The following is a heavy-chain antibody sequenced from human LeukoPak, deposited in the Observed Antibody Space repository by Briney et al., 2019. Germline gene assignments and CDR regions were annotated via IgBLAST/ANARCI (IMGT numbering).Heavy chain of an antibody. CDR2: ISSSGSTI. D-gene: IGHD1-26*01. V-gene: IGHV3-48*03. J-gene: IGHJ3*02. CDR3: ARGRWELGYAFDI. Sequence: GGSLRLSCAASGFTFSSYEMNWVRQAPGKGLEWVSYISSSGSTIYYADSVKGRFTISRDNAKNSLYLQMNSLRAEDTAVYYCARGRWELGYAFDIWGKGTTVTVSS. CDR1: GFTFSSYE.